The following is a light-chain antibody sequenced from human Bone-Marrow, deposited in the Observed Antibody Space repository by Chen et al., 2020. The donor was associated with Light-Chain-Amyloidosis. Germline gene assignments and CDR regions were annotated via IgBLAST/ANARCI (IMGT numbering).Light chain of an antibody. CDR2: AVS. Sequence: DIQLTQSPPSLSEPVGDRVSVTSPASQNLMSYLHWYQHMPGKAPKLLIYAVSHLQNGVPSRFSGSASGTDFTLTISSLQPEDFATYFCLQTFNPPLTFGVGTKVEIK. J-gene: IGKJ4*01. V-gene: IGKV1-39*01. CDR3: LQTFNPPLT. CDR1: QNLMSY.